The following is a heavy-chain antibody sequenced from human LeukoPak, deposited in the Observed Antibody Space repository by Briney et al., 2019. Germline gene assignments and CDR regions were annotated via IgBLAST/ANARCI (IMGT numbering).Heavy chain of an antibody. CDR1: GYTFTSYG. CDR2: ISAYNGNT. V-gene: IGHV1-18*01. D-gene: IGHD2-2*02. CDR3: ARGRDKYQLLYWGNTELDV. Sequence: ASVKVSCKASGYTFTSYGISWVRPAPGQGLEWMGWISAYNGNTNYAQKLQGRVTMTTDTSTSTAYMELRSLRSDDTAAYYCARGRDKYQLLYWGNTELDVWGQGTTVTVSS. J-gene: IGHJ6*02.